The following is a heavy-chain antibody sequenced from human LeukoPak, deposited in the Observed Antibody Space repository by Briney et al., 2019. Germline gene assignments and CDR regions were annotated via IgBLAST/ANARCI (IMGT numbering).Heavy chain of an antibody. D-gene: IGHD4-17*01. V-gene: IGHV3-30*18. CDR2: ISYDGSNK. CDR3: AKEGTTVTRTFDY. CDR1: GFTFSSYG. J-gene: IGHJ4*02. Sequence: GGSLRLSCAASGFTFSSYGMHWVRQAPGKGLEWVAVISYDGSNKYYADSVKGRFTISRDNSKNTLYLQMNSLRAEDTAVYYCAKEGTTVTRTFDYWGQGTLVTVSS.